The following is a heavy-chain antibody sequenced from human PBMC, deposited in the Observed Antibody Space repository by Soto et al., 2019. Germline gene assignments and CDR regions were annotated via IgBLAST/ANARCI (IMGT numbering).Heavy chain of an antibody. CDR2: ISYDGSNK. Sequence: QVQLVESGGGVVQPGRSLRLSCAASGFTFSSYGMHWVRQAPGKGLEWVAVISYDGSNKYYADSVKGRFTISRDNSKNTLYLQMNSLRAEYTAVYYCAKVSEQPFDYWGQGTLVTVSS. CDR3: AKVSEQPFDY. CDR1: GFTFSSYG. J-gene: IGHJ4*02. V-gene: IGHV3-30*18. D-gene: IGHD1-1*01.